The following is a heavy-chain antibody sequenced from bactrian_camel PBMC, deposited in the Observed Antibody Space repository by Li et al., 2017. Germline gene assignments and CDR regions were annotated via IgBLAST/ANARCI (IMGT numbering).Heavy chain of an antibody. CDR1: GFPFSNYA. D-gene: IGHD2*01. Sequence: DVQLVESGGGLVQPGGSLRLSCEASGFPFSNYAMYWVRQAPGKEREWVARIDAIGATNYADSVKGRFTISRDNAKNTLYLQMDSLEPDDTTTYYCAAAVWFGGGCSFNYWGQGTQVTVS. V-gene: IGHV3S67*01. CDR2: IDAIGAT. CDR3: AAAVWFGGGCSFNY. J-gene: IGHJ4*01.